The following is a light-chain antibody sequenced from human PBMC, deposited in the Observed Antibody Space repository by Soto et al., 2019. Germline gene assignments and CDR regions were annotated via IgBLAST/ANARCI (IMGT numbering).Light chain of an antibody. Sequence: EIVLTQSPGTLSLSPGERATLSCRASQSVSSSYLAWYQQKPGQAPRLLIYGASNRATGIPDRFSASGSGTDLTLTISRLEPEDFAVYYCQQYGSSPPYTFGQGTKLENK. CDR1: QSVSSSY. V-gene: IGKV3-20*01. CDR3: QQYGSSPPYT. J-gene: IGKJ2*01. CDR2: GAS.